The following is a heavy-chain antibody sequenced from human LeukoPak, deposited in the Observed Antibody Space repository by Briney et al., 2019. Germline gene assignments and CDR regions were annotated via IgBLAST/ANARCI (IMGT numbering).Heavy chain of an antibody. D-gene: IGHD3-10*01. J-gene: IGHJ5*02. CDR1: GGSISSGGYY. CDR3: ARDWRYYGSGLGGWFDP. V-gene: IGHV4-31*03. Sequence: SETLSLTCTVSGGSISSGGYYWSWIRQHPGKGLEWIGNIYYSWSTSYNPSLKSRVIISVDMSKNQFSLKLSSVTAADTAVYYCARDWRYYGSGLGGWFDPWGQGTLVTVSS. CDR2: IYYSWST.